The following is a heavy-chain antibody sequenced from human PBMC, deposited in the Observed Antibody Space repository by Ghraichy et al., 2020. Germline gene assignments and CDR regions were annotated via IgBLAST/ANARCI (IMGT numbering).Heavy chain of an antibody. V-gene: IGHV3-11*06. CDR1: GFTFSDYY. CDR2: ISSSSSYT. Sequence: GESLNISCAASGFTFSDYYMSWIRQAPGKGLEWVSYISSSSSYTNYADSVKGRFTISRDNAKNSLYLQMNSLRAEDTAVYYCARDRQDDFWRKYYYYYMDVWGKGTTVTVSS. CDR3: ARDRQDDFWRKYYYYYMDV. D-gene: IGHD3-3*01. J-gene: IGHJ6*03.